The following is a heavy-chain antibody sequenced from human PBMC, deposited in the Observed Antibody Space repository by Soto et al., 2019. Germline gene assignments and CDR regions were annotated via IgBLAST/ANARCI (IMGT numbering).Heavy chain of an antibody. V-gene: IGHV3-48*02. CDR2: ISDNSSVI. Sequence: EVQLVESGGGLVQPGGSLRLSCAASGFTFSTYSINWVRQAPGKGLEWISYISDNSSVIYYADAVNGRFTISRDNAKNSLYLQMNSLRDEDTAVYYCARDRDAYCSKGICSGPYFDYWGQGTLVTVSS. D-gene: IGHD2-8*01. CDR1: GFTFSTYS. CDR3: ARDRDAYCSKGICSGPYFDY. J-gene: IGHJ4*02.